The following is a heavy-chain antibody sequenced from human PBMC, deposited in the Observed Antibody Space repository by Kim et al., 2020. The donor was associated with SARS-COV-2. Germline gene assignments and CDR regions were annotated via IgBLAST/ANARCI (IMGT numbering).Heavy chain of an antibody. CDR3: ASGPDHGDY. V-gene: IGHV3-7*03. CDR1: GFTFSSYW. J-gene: IGHJ4*02. Sequence: GGSLRLSCAASGFTFSSYWMTWVRQPLGKGLEWVANMNEDGSTKIYVDSAKGRFTISRDNAKNSLYLQMNNLRAEDTAIYYCASGPDHGDYWGQGTLVTVSS. CDR2: MNEDGSTK.